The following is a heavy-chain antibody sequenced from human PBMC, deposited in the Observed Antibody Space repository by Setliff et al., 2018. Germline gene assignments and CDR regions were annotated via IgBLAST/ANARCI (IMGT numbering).Heavy chain of an antibody. CDR1: GASVSSHY. D-gene: IGHD2-8*01. V-gene: IGHV4-59*02. Sequence: SETLSLTCNVSGASVSSHYWDWIRQPPGKGLEWIGYISHLGITSYNPSLKSRATISVDTSKNQFSLQLTSVTSADTAVYFCARGGVLGTGDFDYWGQGTLVTVSS. CDR2: ISHLGIT. J-gene: IGHJ4*02. CDR3: ARGGVLGTGDFDY.